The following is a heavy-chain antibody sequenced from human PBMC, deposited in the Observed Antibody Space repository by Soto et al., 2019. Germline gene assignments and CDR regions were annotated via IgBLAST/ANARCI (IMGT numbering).Heavy chain of an antibody. D-gene: IGHD3-3*02. CDR2: INHSGST. CDR1: GGSFSGYY. CDR3: ARGPLVYYYYGMDV. J-gene: IGHJ6*02. Sequence: SLTCAVYGGSFSGYYWRRIRQPPGKGLEWIGEINHSGSTNYNPSLKSRVTISVDKSKNQFSLKLSSVTAADTAVYYCARGPLVYYYYGMDVWGQGTTVTVSS. V-gene: IGHV4-34*01.